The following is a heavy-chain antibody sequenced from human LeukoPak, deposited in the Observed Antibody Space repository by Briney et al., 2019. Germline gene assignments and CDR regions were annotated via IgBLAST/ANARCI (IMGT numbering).Heavy chain of an antibody. D-gene: IGHD6-6*01. Sequence: SGGSLRLSCAASGFTFSGSAMHWVRQASGKGLEWVGRIRSKANSYATAYAASVKGRFTISRDDSKNTAYLQMNSLKTEDTAVYYCTRPPDSSSSGTNDYWGQGTLVTVSS. J-gene: IGHJ4*02. CDR3: TRPPDSSSSGTNDY. V-gene: IGHV3-73*01. CDR2: IRSKANSYAT. CDR1: GFTFSGSA.